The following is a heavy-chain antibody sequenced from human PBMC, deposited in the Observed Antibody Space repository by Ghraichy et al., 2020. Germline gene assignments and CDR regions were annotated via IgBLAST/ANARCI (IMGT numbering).Heavy chain of an antibody. V-gene: IGHV3-23*01. CDR3: AKYLDFWSGSVYYYYMDV. CDR1: GFTFSSYA. D-gene: IGHD3-3*01. CDR2: ISGSGGST. J-gene: IGHJ6*03. Sequence: GGSLRLSCAASGFTFSSYAMSWVRQAPGKGLEWVSAISGSGGSTYYADSVKGRFTISRDNSKNTLYLQMNSLRAEDTAVYYCAKYLDFWSGSVYYYYMDVWGKGTTVTVSS.